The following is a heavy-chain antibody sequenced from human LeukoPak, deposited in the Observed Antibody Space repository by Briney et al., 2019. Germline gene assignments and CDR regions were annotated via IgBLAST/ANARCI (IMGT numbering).Heavy chain of an antibody. D-gene: IGHD5-12*01. V-gene: IGHV4-31*03. CDR2: IYYSGST. CDR1: GGSISSGGYY. CDR3: AGGVATTEYYYGMDV. Sequence: PSQNLSLTCTVSGGSISSGGYYWSWIRQHPGKGLEWIGYIYYSGSTYYNPSLKSRVTISVDTSKNQFSLKLSSVTAADTAVYYCAGGVATTEYYYGMDVWGQGTTVTVSS. J-gene: IGHJ6*02.